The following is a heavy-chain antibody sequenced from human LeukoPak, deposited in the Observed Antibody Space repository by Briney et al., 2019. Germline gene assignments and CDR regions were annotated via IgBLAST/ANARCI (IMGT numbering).Heavy chain of an antibody. CDR1: GFTFSSYW. Sequence: PGGSLRLSCAASGFTFSSYWMSWVRQAPGKGLEWVANIKQDGSEKYYVDSVKGRFTISRDNAKNSLYLQMNSLRAEDTAVYYCARDMCYDILTGYYNRAFDIWGQGTMVTVSS. D-gene: IGHD3-9*01. J-gene: IGHJ3*02. CDR2: IKQDGSEK. V-gene: IGHV3-7*03. CDR3: ARDMCYDILTGYYNRAFDI.